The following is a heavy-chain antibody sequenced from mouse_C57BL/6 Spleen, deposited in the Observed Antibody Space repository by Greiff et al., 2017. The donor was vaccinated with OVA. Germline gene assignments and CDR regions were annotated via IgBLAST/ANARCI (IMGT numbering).Heavy chain of an antibody. J-gene: IGHJ3*01. CDR2: INPSTGGT. V-gene: IGHV1-42*01. CDR3: ARGPLDYDYDGFAY. D-gene: IGHD2-4*01. CDR1: GYSFTGYY. Sequence: VQLQQSGPELVKPGASVKISCKASGYSFTGYYMNWVKQSPEKSLEWIGEINPSTGGTTYNQKFKAKATLTVDKSSSTAYMQLKSLTSEDSAVYYCARGPLDYDYDGFAYWGQGTLVTVSA.